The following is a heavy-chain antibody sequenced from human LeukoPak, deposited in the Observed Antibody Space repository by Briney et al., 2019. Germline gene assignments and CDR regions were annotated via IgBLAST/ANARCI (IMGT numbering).Heavy chain of an antibody. J-gene: IGHJ3*02. V-gene: IGHV4-39*01. D-gene: IGHD3-22*01. CDR3: ARAKSRTMIVSAFFDI. Sequence: SETMSLTCPVYTGSISSSSYYWGWLRQPPGKGLEWFGSIYYSGSTYYNPSLKSRVTISVDTSRNQFSLKLSSVTAADTAVYYCARAKSRTMIVSAFFDIWGQGTMVTVSS. CDR1: TGSISSSSYY. CDR2: IYYSGST.